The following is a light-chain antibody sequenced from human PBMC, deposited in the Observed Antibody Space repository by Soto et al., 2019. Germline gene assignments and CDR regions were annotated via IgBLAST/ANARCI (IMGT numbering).Light chain of an antibody. CDR1: QGISNY. V-gene: IGKV1-27*01. CDR2: AAS. Sequence: DIQMTQSPSSLSASVGDRVTITCRASQGISNYLALYQQKPGKVPKLLIYAASTLQSGVPSRFSGSGSGTGFTRTISSLQPEDVATYYCQKYNSAPWTFGQGTQVEIK. J-gene: IGKJ1*01. CDR3: QKYNSAPWT.